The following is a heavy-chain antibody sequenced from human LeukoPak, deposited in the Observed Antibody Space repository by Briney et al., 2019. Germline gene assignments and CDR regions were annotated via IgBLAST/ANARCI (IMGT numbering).Heavy chain of an antibody. J-gene: IGHJ6*02. D-gene: IGHD6-13*01. CDR3: AKDSGLAAAGTGMDV. V-gene: IGHV3-7*05. CDR2: IKQDGSEK. Sequence: GGSLRLSCAASGFTFSTYWMSWVRQAPGKGLEWVANIKQDGSEKYYVDSVKGRFTVSRDNAKNSLDLQMNSLRAEDTAVYYCAKDSGLAAAGTGMDVWGQGTTVTVSS. CDR1: GFTFSTYW.